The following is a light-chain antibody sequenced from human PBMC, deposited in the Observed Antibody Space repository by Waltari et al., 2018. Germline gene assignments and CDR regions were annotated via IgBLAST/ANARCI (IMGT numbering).Light chain of an antibody. Sequence: QSVLTQPPSVSGAPGQRVTISCTGSSSNIGAGYDVHWYQQLPGTAPKLLIYGNSHRPSGVPDRFSGSKSGPSASLAITGLQAEDEADYYCQSYDSSLSGSRVFGGGTKLTVL. CDR2: GNS. CDR1: SSNIGAGYD. J-gene: IGLJ2*01. CDR3: QSYDSSLSGSRV. V-gene: IGLV1-40*01.